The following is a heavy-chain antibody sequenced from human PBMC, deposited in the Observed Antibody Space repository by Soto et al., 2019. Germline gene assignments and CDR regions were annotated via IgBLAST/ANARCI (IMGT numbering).Heavy chain of an antibody. CDR1: GFSLSTSGVG. Sequence: QITLKESGPTLVKPTQTLTLTCTFSGFSLSTSGVGVGWIRQPPGKALEWLALIYWDDDKRYSPSLKSRITITKDTSKNQVVLTMTNMDPVDTATYYCAHSNFWSGYFSHYYMDVWGKGTTVTVSS. D-gene: IGHD3-3*01. CDR2: IYWDDDK. J-gene: IGHJ6*03. V-gene: IGHV2-5*02. CDR3: AHSNFWSGYFSHYYMDV.